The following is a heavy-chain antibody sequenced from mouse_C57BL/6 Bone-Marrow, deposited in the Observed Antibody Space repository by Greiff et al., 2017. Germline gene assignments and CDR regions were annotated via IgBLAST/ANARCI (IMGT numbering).Heavy chain of an antibody. CDR1: GFTFSNYW. J-gene: IGHJ1*03. CDR2: IRLKSDNYAT. V-gene: IGHV6-3*01. Sequence: EVMLVESGGGLVQPGGSMKLSCVASGFTFSNYWMNWVRQSPEKGLEWVAQIRLKSDNYATHYAESVKGRFTISRDDSNSSVYLQMNNLRAEDTGIYYCTGGLYFDVWGTGTTVTVSS. CDR3: TGGLYFDV.